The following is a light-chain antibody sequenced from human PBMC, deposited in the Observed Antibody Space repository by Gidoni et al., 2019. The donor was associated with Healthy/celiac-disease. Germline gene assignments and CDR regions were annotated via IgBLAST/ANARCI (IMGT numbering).Light chain of an antibody. Sequence: EIVLMQSPATLYVSPGERATLYCRASQSLSGHLAWFQQKLGQAPRLLIYDATTRATGTPARFSGSLSGTEYTLAITALQSEDFAIYFCQQYHGWPPWTFGQGTKVEVK. CDR3: QQYHGWPPWT. J-gene: IGKJ1*01. CDR2: DAT. CDR1: QSLSGH. V-gene: IGKV3-15*01.